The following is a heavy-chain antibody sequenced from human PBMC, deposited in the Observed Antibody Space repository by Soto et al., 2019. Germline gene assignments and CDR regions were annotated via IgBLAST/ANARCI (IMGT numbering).Heavy chain of an antibody. CDR3: ARSGDFEYYYAMDV. J-gene: IGHJ6*02. D-gene: IGHD4-17*01. V-gene: IGHV3-33*01. CDR2: IWYDGSNK. Sequence: QVQLVESGGGVVQPGRSLRLSCAASGFAFSSYGMHWVRQAPGKGPEWVAVIWYDGSNKYYADSVKGRFTISRDNSKNTLYLQINRLRAEDTALYYCARSGDFEYYYAMDVWGQGTTVTVSS. CDR1: GFAFSSYG.